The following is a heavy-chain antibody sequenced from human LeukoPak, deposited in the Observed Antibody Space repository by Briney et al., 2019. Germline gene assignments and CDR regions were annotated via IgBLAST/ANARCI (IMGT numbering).Heavy chain of an antibody. D-gene: IGHD4-23*01. CDR2: ISAYNGNT. J-gene: IGHJ4*02. CDR3: ARWHGGNASLDY. CDR1: GYTFTSYY. Sequence: ASVKVSCKASGYTFTSYYMHWVRQAPGQGLEWMGWISAYNGNTNYAQKLQGRVTMTTDTSTSTAYMELRSLRSDDTAVYYCARWHGGNASLDYWGQGTLVTVSS. V-gene: IGHV1-18*04.